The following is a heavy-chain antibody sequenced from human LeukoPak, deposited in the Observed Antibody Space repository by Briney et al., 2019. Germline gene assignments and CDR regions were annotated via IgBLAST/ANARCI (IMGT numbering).Heavy chain of an antibody. CDR3: ARGYSSSWYPLDY. V-gene: IGHV3-48*02. D-gene: IGHD6-13*01. CDR1: GFTFSSYS. Sequence: PGGSLRLSCAASGFTFSSYSMNWVRQAPGKGLEWVSYISSSSNTIYYADSVKGRFTISRDNAKNSLYLQMNSLRDEDTAVYCCARGYSSSWYPLDYWGQGTLVTVSS. J-gene: IGHJ4*02. CDR2: ISSSSNTI.